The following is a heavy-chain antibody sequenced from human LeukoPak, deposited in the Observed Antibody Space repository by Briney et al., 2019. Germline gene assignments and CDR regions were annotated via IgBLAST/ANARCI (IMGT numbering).Heavy chain of an antibody. CDR2: LNPASGGT. V-gene: IGHV1-2*02. CDR1: GYTFTGYY. J-gene: IGHJ6*02. D-gene: IGHD3-10*01. Sequence: ASVKLSCKASGYTFTGYYLHWVRQAPGQGLEWMGWLNPASGGTNYAQKFQGRVTMTRETSISTAYMELSSLTSGDTAVYYCAKDYYSGSRRGSGALDVWGQGTTVTVSS. CDR3: AKDYYSGSRRGSGALDV.